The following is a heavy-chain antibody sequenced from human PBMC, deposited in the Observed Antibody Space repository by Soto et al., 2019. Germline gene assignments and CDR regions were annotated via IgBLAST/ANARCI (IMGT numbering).Heavy chain of an antibody. CDR1: GCAFSGYW. V-gene: IGHV3-7*05. CDR2: IKQDGSEK. D-gene: IGHD4-17*01. Sequence: LRLSCAASGCAFSGYWMSWVRQAPGKGLEWVANIKQDGSEKYYVDSVKGRFTISRDNAKNSLYLQMNSLRAEDTAVYYCARDSPGDSTTCYYYGMDVWGQGTTVTVSS. CDR3: ARDSPGDSTTCYYYGMDV. J-gene: IGHJ6*02.